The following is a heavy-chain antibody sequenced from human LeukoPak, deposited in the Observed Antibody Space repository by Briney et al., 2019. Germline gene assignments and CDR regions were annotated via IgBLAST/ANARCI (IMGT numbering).Heavy chain of an antibody. CDR1: GGSISSSSYY. D-gene: IGHD2-2*02. Sequence: PSETLSLTCTVSGGSISSSSYYWGWIRQPPGKGLEWIGSIYYSGSTNYNPSLKSRVTISVDTSKNQFSLKLSSVTAADTAVYYCARGGCSSTSCYTENAFDIWGQGTMVTVSS. J-gene: IGHJ3*02. V-gene: IGHV4-39*07. CDR2: IYYSGST. CDR3: ARGGCSSTSCYTENAFDI.